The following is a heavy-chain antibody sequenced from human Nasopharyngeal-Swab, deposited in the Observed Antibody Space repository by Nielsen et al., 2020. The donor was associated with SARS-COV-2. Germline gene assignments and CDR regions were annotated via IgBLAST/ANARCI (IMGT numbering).Heavy chain of an antibody. D-gene: IGHD3-3*01. V-gene: IGHV1-69*10. CDR2: IIPILGIA. J-gene: IGHJ4*02. CDR1: GGTFSSYA. Sequence: SVKVSCKASGGTFSSYAISWVRQAPGQGLEWMGGIIPILGIANYAQKFQGRVTITADKSTSTAYMELSSLRSEDTAVYYCARSWEWGGYGAKEYYFDYWGQGTLVTVSS. CDR3: ARSWEWGGYGAKEYYFDY.